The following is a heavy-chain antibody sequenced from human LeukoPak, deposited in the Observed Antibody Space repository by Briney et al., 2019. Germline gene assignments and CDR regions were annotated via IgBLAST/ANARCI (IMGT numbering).Heavy chain of an antibody. CDR2: ISSSSSYI. V-gene: IGHV3-21*01. J-gene: IGHJ4*02. Sequence: PGGSLRLSCAASGFTFSSYSMNWVRQAPGKGLEWASSISSSSSYIYYADSVKGRFTISRDNAKNSLYLQMNSLRAEDTAVYYCARDQLGVANYWGQGTLVTVSS. CDR1: GFTFSSYS. CDR3: ARDQLGVANY. D-gene: IGHD2-8*01.